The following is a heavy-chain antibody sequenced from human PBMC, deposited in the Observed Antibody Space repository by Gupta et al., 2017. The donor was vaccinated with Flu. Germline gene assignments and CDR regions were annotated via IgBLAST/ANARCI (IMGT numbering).Heavy chain of an antibody. CDR1: GFSFSSYA. V-gene: IGHV3-23*01. D-gene: IGHD3-3*01. CDR3: ARRLWVGYYPDY. CDR2: ISSSATTT. Sequence: EVQLLESGGGLVQEGGSLRLSCAASGFSFSSYAMNWVRQSPGKGLEWVSSISSSATTTYYADSVKGRFTISRDNSKNTLYLQMNSLRAEDTAIYYCARRLWVGYYPDYWGQGTLVTVSS. J-gene: IGHJ4*02.